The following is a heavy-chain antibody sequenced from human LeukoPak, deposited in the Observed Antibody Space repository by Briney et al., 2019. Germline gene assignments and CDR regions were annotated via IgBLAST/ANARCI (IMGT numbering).Heavy chain of an antibody. J-gene: IGHJ2*01. Sequence: PSETLSLTCTVSGGSISRSSYYWGCIRQPPGKGLEWIGSIHYSGIIYYNPSLKSRVTISVDTSKNHFSLKLSSVTAAVTAVYYCARHQEVDFDLWGRGTLVTVSS. CDR1: GGSISRSSYY. CDR3: ARHQEVDFDL. V-gene: IGHV4-39*01. CDR2: IHYSGII.